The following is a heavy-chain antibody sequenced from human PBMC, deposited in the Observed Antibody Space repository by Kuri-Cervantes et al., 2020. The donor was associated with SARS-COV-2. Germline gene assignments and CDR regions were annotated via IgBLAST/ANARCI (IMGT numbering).Heavy chain of an antibody. V-gene: IGHV4-61*02. J-gene: IGHJ6*03. CDR1: GVSVSHGTYS. D-gene: IGHD3-3*01. CDR3: ARHWGTDWALEIFGVVPTYYMDV. Sequence: LRLSCAVSGVSVSHGTYSWSWIRQPAGKGLEWIGRIDISGNNNYNPSLKSRVTISVDTSKNQFSLKLSSVTAADTAVYYCARHWGTDWALEIFGVVPTYYMDVWGKGTTVTVSS. CDR2: IDISGNN.